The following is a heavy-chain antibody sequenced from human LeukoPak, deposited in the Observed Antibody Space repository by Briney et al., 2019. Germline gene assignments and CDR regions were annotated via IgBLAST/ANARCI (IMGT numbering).Heavy chain of an antibody. CDR3: AGEYYYDSSGYYPIYFDY. Sequence: PGGSLRLSCAASGFTFSDYYMSWIRQAPGKGLEWVSYISSSGSTIYYADSVKGRFTISRDNAKTSLYLQMNSLRAEDTAVYYCAGEYYYDSSGYYPIYFDYWGQGTLVTVSS. J-gene: IGHJ4*02. D-gene: IGHD3-22*01. V-gene: IGHV3-11*04. CDR2: ISSSGSTI. CDR1: GFTFSDYY.